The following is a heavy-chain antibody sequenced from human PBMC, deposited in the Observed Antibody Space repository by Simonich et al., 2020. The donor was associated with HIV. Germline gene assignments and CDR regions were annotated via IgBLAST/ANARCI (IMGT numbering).Heavy chain of an antibody. J-gene: IGHJ3*02. D-gene: IGHD6-13*01. V-gene: IGHV1-2*02. CDR2: INPDSGAT. CDR3: AREGNQLEDAFNI. Sequence: QVQLVQSGAEVKKPGASVKVSCKASGYTFIDYYIHWVRQAPGQGLEWMGWINPDSGATEFAQKCQGRVTLTRATSITTAYMEVSRLTSDDTAVYYCAREGNQLEDAFNIWGQGTMVTVSS. CDR1: GYTFIDYY.